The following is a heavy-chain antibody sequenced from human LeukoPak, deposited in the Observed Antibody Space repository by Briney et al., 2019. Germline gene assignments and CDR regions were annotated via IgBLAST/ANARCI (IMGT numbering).Heavy chain of an antibody. Sequence: SETLSLTCAVYGGSFSGYYWSWIRQPPGKGLEWIGEINHSGSTNYNPSLKSRVTISVDTSKNQFSLKLSSVAAADTAVYYCARGGSGWSAHYYYYGMDVWGQGTTVTVSS. CDR1: GGSFSGYY. CDR3: ARGGSGWSAHYYYYGMDV. D-gene: IGHD6-19*01. CDR2: INHSGST. V-gene: IGHV4-34*01. J-gene: IGHJ6*02.